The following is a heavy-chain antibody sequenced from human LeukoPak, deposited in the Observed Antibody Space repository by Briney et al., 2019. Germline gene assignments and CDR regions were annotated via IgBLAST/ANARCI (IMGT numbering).Heavy chain of an antibody. J-gene: IGHJ1*01. V-gene: IGHV3-66*01. CDR2: IYSGGST. Sequence: GGSLRLSCAASGFPFSSYSMNWVRQAPGKGLEWVSLIYSGGSTYSADSVKGRFTISRDNSKNTLHLQMNSLRVEDTAVYYCARDTDYYGSGRHGYFDHWGQGTLVTVSS. CDR1: GFPFSSYS. CDR3: ARDTDYYGSGRHGYFDH. D-gene: IGHD3-10*01.